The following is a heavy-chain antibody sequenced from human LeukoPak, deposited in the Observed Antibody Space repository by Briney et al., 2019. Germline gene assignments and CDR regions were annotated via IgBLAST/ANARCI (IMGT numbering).Heavy chain of an antibody. CDR2: ISAYNGNT. CDR1: GYTFTSYG. CDR3: ARGPYCGGDCSNYYCYYMDV. Sequence: ASVKVSCKASGYTFTSYGISWVRQAPGQGLEWMGWISAYNGNTNYAQKLQGRVTMTTDTSTSTAYMELRSLRSDDTAVYYCARGPYCGGDCSNYYCYYMDVWGKGTTVTVSS. J-gene: IGHJ6*03. V-gene: IGHV1-18*01. D-gene: IGHD2-21*01.